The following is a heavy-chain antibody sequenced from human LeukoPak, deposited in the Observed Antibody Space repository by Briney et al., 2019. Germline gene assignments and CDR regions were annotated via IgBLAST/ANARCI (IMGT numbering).Heavy chain of an antibody. CDR2: ISPSGDTT. Sequence: GGSLRLSCAASRFTFGNHPMSWARQAPGKVLEWVAAISPSGDTTYYADSVRGRFTISRDNSRNTLYLQMSSLGVEDTAIYYCAKNFPRFGDLIYYYYGMDVWGQGTTVTVSS. V-gene: IGHV3-23*01. J-gene: IGHJ6*02. D-gene: IGHD3-10*01. CDR3: AKNFPRFGDLIYYYYGMDV. CDR1: RFTFGNHP.